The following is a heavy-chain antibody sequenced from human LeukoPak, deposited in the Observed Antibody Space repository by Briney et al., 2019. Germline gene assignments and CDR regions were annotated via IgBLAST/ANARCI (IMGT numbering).Heavy chain of an antibody. D-gene: IGHD4-23*01. Sequence: GGSLRLSCAASGFTSSSYSMNWVRQAPGKGLEWVSSISSSSSYIYYADSVKGRFTISRDNAKNSLYLQMNSLRAEDTAVYYCARDQTTVANGYFDLWGRGTLVTVSS. V-gene: IGHV3-21*01. CDR1: GFTSSSYS. CDR3: ARDQTTVANGYFDL. CDR2: ISSSSSYI. J-gene: IGHJ2*01.